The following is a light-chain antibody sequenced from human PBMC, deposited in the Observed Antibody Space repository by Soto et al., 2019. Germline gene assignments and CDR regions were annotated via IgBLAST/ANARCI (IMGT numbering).Light chain of an antibody. V-gene: IGKV4-1*01. Sequence: DIVMTQSPDSLAVSLCERATINCKSSQSVLYSSNNKNYLASYQQKPGQPPKLLILWASTRESGVPDRFSGSGSGTDFTPTISSLQAEDVAVYYCQQYYSTPVTFGQGTKVEIK. J-gene: IGKJ1*01. CDR2: WAS. CDR1: QSVLYSSNNKNY. CDR3: QQYYSTPVT.